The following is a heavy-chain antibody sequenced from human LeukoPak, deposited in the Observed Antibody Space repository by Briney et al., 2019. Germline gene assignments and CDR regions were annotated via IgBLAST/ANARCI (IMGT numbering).Heavy chain of an antibody. CDR1: AASPTSYY. CDR2: IYSSVTP. D-gene: IGHD6-19*01. Sequence: SQTRSLTSNVYAASPTSYYRSWIRQPQGKGLEWNGYIYSSVTPDYNPTLKSRVTISEDTSKNQLSLKLSSVTAADTAVYYCARSHRNNNGWYAFDPWGQGTPVTVSS. J-gene: IGHJ5*02. CDR3: ARSHRNNNGWYAFDP. V-gene: IGHV4-59*01.